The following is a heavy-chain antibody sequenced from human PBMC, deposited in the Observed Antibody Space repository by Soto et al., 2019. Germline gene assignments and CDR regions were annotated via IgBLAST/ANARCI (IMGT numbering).Heavy chain of an antibody. CDR3: ARAPSSGWYWFDP. Sequence: SETLSLTCTVSGGSISSYYWSWIRQPPGKGLEWIGYIHYSGSTNYNPSLKSRVTISVDTSKNQFSLKLSSVTAADTAVYYCARAPSSGWYWFDPWGQGTLVTVSS. CDR1: GGSISSYY. CDR2: IHYSGST. V-gene: IGHV4-59*01. J-gene: IGHJ5*02. D-gene: IGHD6-19*01.